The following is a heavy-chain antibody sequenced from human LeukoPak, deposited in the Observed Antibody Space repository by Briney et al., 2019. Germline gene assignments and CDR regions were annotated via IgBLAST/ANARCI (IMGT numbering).Heavy chain of an antibody. V-gene: IGHV3-48*04. CDR2: ISSSSNTI. Sequence: GGSLRLSCAASGFTFSSYSMNWVRQAPGKGLEWVSYISSSSNTIYYADSVKGRFTISRDTAKNTLYLQMNSLRAEDTAVYYCTTTDHFDYWGQGTLVTVSS. D-gene: IGHD1/OR15-1a*01. J-gene: IGHJ4*02. CDR3: TTTDHFDY. CDR1: GFTFSSYS.